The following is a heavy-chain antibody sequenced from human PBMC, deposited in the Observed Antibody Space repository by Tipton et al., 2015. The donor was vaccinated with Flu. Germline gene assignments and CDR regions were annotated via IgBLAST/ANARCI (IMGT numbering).Heavy chain of an antibody. CDR2: IRHDESDK. D-gene: IGHD6-6*01. J-gene: IGHJ4*02. CDR1: GFTFSGYG. V-gene: IGHV3-30*02. CDR3: VRDQSLSGRPDY. Sequence: SLRLSCAASGFTFSGYGMHWVRQAPGKGLEWVAFIRHDESDKYYADSVKGRFTISRDNSKSALYLVVNSLRADDTAVYYCVRDQSLSGRPDYWGQGTLVTVSS.